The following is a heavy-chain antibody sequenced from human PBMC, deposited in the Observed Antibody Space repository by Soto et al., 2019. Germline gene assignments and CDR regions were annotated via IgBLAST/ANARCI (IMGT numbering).Heavy chain of an antibody. J-gene: IGHJ2*01. CDR3: ARDGDRCTSTRCSPSPDTHFDH. Sequence: QVQLVQSGDEVKKPGASVKVSCKASGYTFTNYGISWVRQAPGQGLEWMGWISPYNGNTKYPQKLQGRVTMTTDTTTRTSDMELRSLRSDDTADYFCARDGDRCTSTRCSPSPDTHFDHWGRGTLVTVSS. V-gene: IGHV1-18*01. D-gene: IGHD2-2*01. CDR2: ISPYNGNT. CDR1: GYTFTNYG.